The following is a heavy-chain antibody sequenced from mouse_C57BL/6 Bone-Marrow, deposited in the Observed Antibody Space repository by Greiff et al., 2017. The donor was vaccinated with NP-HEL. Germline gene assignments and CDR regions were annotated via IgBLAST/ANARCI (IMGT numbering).Heavy chain of an antibody. CDR3: ARSVRGSSHFAD. CDR1: GYSITSYY. Sequence: VQLKESGPGLAKPSQTLSFTCSVTGYSITSYYWNWIRKFPGNKLEYIGYISYCGSTSYNPSHNSRISITRVTTTTHSYLPLNSVTTEDTATYYCARSVRGSSHFADRGQGTLVTVAA. J-gene: IGHJ3*01. V-gene: IGHV3-8*01. D-gene: IGHD1-1*01. CDR2: ISYCGST.